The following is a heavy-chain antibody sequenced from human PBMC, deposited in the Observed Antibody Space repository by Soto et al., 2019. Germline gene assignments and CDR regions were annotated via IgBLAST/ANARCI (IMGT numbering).Heavy chain of an antibody. J-gene: IGHJ4*02. V-gene: IGHV4-59*01. D-gene: IGHD1-7*01. CDR2: IYYSGST. Sequence: NPSETLSLTCTVSGGSISSYYWSWIRQPPGKGLEWIGYIYYSGSTNYNPSLKSRVTISVDTSKNQFSLKLSSVTAADTAVYYCARGRILELRFDYWGQGTLVTVYS. CDR3: ARGRILELRFDY. CDR1: GGSISSYY.